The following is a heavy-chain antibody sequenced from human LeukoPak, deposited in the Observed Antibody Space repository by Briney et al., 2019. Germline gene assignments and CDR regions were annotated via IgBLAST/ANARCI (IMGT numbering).Heavy chain of an antibody. V-gene: IGHV4-39*01. D-gene: IGHD3-3*02. CDR2: IYYSGST. CDR1: GGSISSSTYY. J-gene: IGHJ4*02. Sequence: PSETLSLTCTVSGGSISSSTYYWGWIRQPPGKGLEWIGSIYYSGSTYYNPSLKSRVTISVDTSKNQFSLKLNSVTAADTSVYYCARRRDGLLDDFDSWGQGTLVTVSS. CDR3: ARRRDGLLDDFDS.